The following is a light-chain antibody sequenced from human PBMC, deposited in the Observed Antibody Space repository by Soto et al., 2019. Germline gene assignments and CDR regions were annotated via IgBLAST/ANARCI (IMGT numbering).Light chain of an antibody. Sequence: DIQMTRSPSSLSASVGDRLTITCRASQPISTYVCWYQQKAGKAPKLLIYNASRLQSAVPSRFSGSGSGTDFTLTISSLQREDFATYYCQQNYDTPQTFGQGTKVEIK. CDR2: NAS. V-gene: IGKV1-39*01. CDR1: QPISTY. J-gene: IGKJ1*01. CDR3: QQNYDTPQT.